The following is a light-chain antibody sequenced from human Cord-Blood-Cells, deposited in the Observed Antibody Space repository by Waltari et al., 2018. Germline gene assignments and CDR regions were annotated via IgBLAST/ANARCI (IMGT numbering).Light chain of an antibody. CDR2: DVS. Sequence: QSALTQPASVSGSPGQSITISCTGTSSDVGGYNLVSWYQQHPGKAPKLMIYDVSKRPSGVSNRFSGSKSGNTASLTISGLQAEDEADYYCCSYASSSTLVFGAGTKLTVL. V-gene: IGLV2-14*01. CDR1: SSDVGGYNL. J-gene: IGLJ1*01. CDR3: CSYASSSTLV.